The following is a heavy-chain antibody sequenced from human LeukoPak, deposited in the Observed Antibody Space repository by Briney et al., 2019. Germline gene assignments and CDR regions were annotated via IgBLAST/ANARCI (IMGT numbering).Heavy chain of an antibody. CDR1: GFTFNRYA. CDR2: ISSDGNDQ. V-gene: IGHV3-30-3*02. D-gene: IGHD4-11*01. CDR3: ANEYSKGDV. J-gene: IGHJ3*01. Sequence: GGSLRLSCAASGFTFNRYAIHWVRQAPGKGLEWVTVISSDGNDQHYADSVKGRFTISRDNSKNTVFLQMNSLRAEDAAVYYCANEYSKGDVWGQGTMVTVSS.